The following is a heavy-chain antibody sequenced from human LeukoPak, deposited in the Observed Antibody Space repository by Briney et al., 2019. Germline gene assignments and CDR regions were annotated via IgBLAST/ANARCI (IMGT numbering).Heavy chain of an antibody. CDR3: ARAGGSTVSHSDY. J-gene: IGHJ4*02. V-gene: IGHV3-21*01. D-gene: IGHD4-17*01. Sequence: GGSLRLSCAASGFTFSSYSMNWIRQAPGKGLEWVSSISSSTSYIYYADSVKGRFTISKDNAKNSLCLQMNSLRAEDTAVYYCARAGGSTVSHSDYWGQGTLVTVSS. CDR1: GFTFSSYS. CDR2: ISSSTSYI.